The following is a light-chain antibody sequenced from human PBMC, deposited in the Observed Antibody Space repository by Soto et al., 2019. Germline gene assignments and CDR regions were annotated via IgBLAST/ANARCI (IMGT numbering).Light chain of an antibody. J-gene: IGLJ1*01. CDR1: GSDIGAYNY. CDR2: GVT. CDR3: SSFTTSYFYV. Sequence: QSALTQPVSVSGSPGQSITISCTGSGSDIGAYNYVSWYQQHPGRAPKLLIHGVTRRPSGVSSRFSASKSAYTASLTISGLQAEDEANYFCSSFTTSYFYVFGPGTKVTVL. V-gene: IGLV2-14*01.